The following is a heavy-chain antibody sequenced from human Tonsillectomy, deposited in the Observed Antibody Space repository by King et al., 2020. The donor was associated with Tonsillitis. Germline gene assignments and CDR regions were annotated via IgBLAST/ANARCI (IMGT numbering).Heavy chain of an antibody. J-gene: IGHJ4*02. V-gene: IGHV3-9*01. CDR1: GFTFDDYA. CDR3: AKSRGGSYSRPFDY. Sequence: VQLVESGGGLVQPGRSLRLSCAASGFTFDDYAMHWVRQAPGKGLEWVSGISWNSGSIGYADSVKGRFTISRDNAKNSLYLQMNSLRAEDTALYYCAKSRGGSYSRPFDYWGQGTLVTVSS. D-gene: IGHD1-26*01. CDR2: ISWNSGSI.